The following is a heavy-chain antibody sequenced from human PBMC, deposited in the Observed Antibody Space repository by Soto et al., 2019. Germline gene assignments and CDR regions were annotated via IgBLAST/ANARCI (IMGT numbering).Heavy chain of an antibody. CDR2: IWYDGSNK. D-gene: IGHD3-3*01. CDR3: ARGSPLDCWRGYYNYYYYMAV. V-gene: IGHV3-33*01. CDR1: GFTFSSYG. J-gene: IGHJ6*03. Sequence: QVQLVESGGGVVQPGRSLRLSCAASGFTFSSYGMHWVRQAPGKGLEWVAVIWYDGSNKYYADSVKGRFNISRDNSKNTLYLQMNSLGAEDAAVYCCARGSPLDCWRGYYNYYYYMAVWGKGTTVTVSS.